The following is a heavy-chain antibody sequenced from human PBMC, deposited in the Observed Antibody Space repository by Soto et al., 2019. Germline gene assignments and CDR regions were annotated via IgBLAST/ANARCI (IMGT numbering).Heavy chain of an antibody. CDR2: IYYSGST. V-gene: IGHV4-59*01. Sequence: PSETLSLTCAVSGVAISSYYWSWIRQPPGKGLEWIGYIYYSGSTNYNPSLKRRVTISVDTSKNQFSLKLSSVTAADTAVYYCARVRTIFGVVLWGQGTLGTVSS. J-gene: IGHJ4*02. CDR3: ARVRTIFGVVL. CDR1: GVAISSYY. D-gene: IGHD3-3*01.